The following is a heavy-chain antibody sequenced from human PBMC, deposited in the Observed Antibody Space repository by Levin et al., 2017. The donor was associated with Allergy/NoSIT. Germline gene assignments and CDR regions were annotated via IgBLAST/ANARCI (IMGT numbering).Heavy chain of an antibody. CDR1: GFTFSSYA. CDR2: ISDSGGNT. D-gene: IGHD3-3*01. V-gene: IGHV3-23*01. J-gene: IGHJ4*02. Sequence: LSLTCAASGFTFSSYAMSWVRQAPGKGLEWVSVISDSGGNTYYADSVRGRFTISRDNSKSTLYLQMNSLRAEDTAVYYCAKDARYYDFSSGYKGGIYWGQGTLVTVSS. CDR3: AKDARYYDFSSGYKGGIY.